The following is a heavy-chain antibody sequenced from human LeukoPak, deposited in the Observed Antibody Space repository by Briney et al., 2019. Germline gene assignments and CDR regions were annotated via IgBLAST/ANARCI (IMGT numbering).Heavy chain of an antibody. CDR1: GFTFSSYG. J-gene: IGHJ4*02. Sequence: GRSLRLSCAASGFTFSSYGMHWVRQAPGKGLEWVAVIWYDGSNKYYADSVKGRFTISRDNSKNTLYLQMNSLRAEDTAVYYCARVMREDYDILTGYYNVYYFDYWGQGTLVTVSS. CDR2: IWYDGSNK. D-gene: IGHD3-9*01. CDR3: ARVMREDYDILTGYYNVYYFDY. V-gene: IGHV3-33*01.